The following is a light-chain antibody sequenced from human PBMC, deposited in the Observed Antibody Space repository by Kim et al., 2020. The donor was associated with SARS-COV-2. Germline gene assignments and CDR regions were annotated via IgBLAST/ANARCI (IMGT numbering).Light chain of an antibody. Sequence: QSALTQPPSASGSPGQSVTISCTGTSSDIGDYNYFSWYQQHPGKAPKLMIYDVSKWPSGVPDRFSGSKSGNTASLTVSGLQADEEAYYYCSSDAGISNWVFGGGTQLTVL. J-gene: IGLJ3*02. CDR3: SSDAGISNWV. V-gene: IGLV2-8*01. CDR1: SSDIGDYNY. CDR2: DVS.